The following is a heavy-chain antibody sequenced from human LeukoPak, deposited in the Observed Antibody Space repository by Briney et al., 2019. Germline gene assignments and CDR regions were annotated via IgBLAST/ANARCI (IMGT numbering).Heavy chain of an antibody. V-gene: IGHV4-59*01. CDR3: ARDGSRYATRGRFDP. D-gene: IGHD3-16*01. J-gene: IGHJ5*02. Sequence: PSETLSLTCTVSGGSISSYYWSWIRQPPGKGLEWIGYIYYSGSTNYNPFLKSRVTISVDTSKNQFSLKLSSVTAADTAVYYCARDGSRYATRGRFDPWGQGTLVTVSS. CDR1: GGSISSYY. CDR2: IYYSGST.